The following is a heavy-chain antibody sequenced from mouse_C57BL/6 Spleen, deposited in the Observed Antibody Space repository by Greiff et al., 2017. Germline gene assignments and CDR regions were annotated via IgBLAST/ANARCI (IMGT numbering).Heavy chain of an antibody. Sequence: QVQLQQSGAELVKPGASVKMSCKASGYTFTTYPIEWMKQNHGKSLEWIGNFHPYNDDTKYNEKFKGKATLTVETSSNTVYLELSRLTSDDSADYYCARGAMGYDGYYGYAMDDWGQGASVTVSS. D-gene: IGHD2-3*01. CDR3: ARGAMGYDGYYGYAMDD. CDR2: FHPYNDDT. CDR1: GYTFTTYP. V-gene: IGHV1-47*01. J-gene: IGHJ4*01.